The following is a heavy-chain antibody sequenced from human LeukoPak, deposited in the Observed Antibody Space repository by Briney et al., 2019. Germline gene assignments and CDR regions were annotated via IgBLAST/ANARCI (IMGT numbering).Heavy chain of an antibody. J-gene: IGHJ3*02. V-gene: IGHV4-34*01. CDR1: GGSFSGYY. CDR2: INHSGST. CDR3: ARARRSLIIAAAGGVTFDI. Sequence: SETLSLTCAVYGGSFSGYYWSWIRQPPGKGLEWIGEINHSGSTNYNPSLKSRVTISVDTSKNKFSLKLSSVTAADTAVYYCARARRSLIIAAAGGVTFDIWGQGTMVTVSS. D-gene: IGHD6-13*01.